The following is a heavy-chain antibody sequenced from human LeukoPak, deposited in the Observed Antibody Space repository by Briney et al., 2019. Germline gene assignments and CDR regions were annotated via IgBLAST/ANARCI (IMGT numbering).Heavy chain of an antibody. CDR2: INPNSGAT. J-gene: IGHJ4*02. Sequence: ASVKVSCKASGYIFTGYYMHWVRQAPGQGLEWRGWINPNSGATDYAQRFQGRVTMTRDTSISTAYMELSSLRSDDTAVYYCARGPHIAAAGTGPQTYWGQGTLVTVSS. CDR3: ARGPHIAAAGTGPQTY. D-gene: IGHD6-13*01. V-gene: IGHV1-2*02. CDR1: GYIFTGYY.